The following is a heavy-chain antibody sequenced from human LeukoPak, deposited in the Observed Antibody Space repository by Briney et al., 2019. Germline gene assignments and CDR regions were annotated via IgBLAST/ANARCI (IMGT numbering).Heavy chain of an antibody. D-gene: IGHD5-24*01. V-gene: IGHV1-8*01. CDR1: GYTFTSYD. CDR3: ATPRRQQMGYGMDV. CDR2: MNPNSGNT. J-gene: IGHJ6*02. Sequence: ASVKVSCKASGYTFTSYDINWVRQATGQGLEWMGWMNPNSGNTGYAQKFQGRVTMTRNTSISTAYMELSSLRSEDTAVYYCATPRRQQMGYGMDVWGQGTTVTVSS.